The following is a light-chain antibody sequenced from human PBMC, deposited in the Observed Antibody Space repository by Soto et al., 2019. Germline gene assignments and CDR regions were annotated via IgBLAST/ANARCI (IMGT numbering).Light chain of an antibody. Sequence: EIVLTQSPATLSLSPGERATLSCRASQGVSSSLAWYQQKPGQAPRLLIYDASSRATGIPARFSGSGSGTDFTLTIRSLEPEDFAVYYCQQRSNWPPITFGQGTRLEIK. J-gene: IGKJ5*01. CDR2: DAS. V-gene: IGKV3-11*01. CDR1: QGVSSS. CDR3: QQRSNWPPIT.